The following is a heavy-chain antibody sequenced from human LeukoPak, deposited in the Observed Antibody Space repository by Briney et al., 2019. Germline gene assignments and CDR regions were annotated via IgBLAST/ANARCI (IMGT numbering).Heavy chain of an antibody. CDR2: ISSSSSYI. V-gene: IGHV3-21*01. D-gene: IGHD7-27*01. J-gene: IGHJ4*02. CDR3: ASPPVLTGESLTDY. CDR1: GFTFSSYS. Sequence: GGSLRLSCAASGFTFSSYSMNWVRQAPGKGLEWVSSISSSSSYIYYADSVKGRFAISRDNAKNSLYLQMNSLRAEDTAVYYCASPPVLTGESLTDYWGQGTLVTVSS.